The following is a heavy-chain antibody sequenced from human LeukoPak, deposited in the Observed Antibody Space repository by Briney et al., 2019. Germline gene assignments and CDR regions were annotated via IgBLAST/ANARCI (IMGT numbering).Heavy chain of an antibody. J-gene: IGHJ3*02. CDR1: GGSISSYY. D-gene: IGHD2-8*01. V-gene: IGHV4-59*01. Sequence: SETLSPTCTVSGGSISSYYWSWIRQPPGKGLEWIGYIYYSGSTNYNPSLKSRVTISVDTSKNQFSLKLSSVTAADTAVYYCAGIVRAFDIWGQGTMVTVSS. CDR2: IYYSGST. CDR3: AGIVRAFDI.